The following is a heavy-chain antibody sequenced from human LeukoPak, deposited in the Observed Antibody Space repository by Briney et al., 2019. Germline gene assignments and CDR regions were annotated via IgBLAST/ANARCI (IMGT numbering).Heavy chain of an antibody. Sequence: SETLSLTCTVSGGSISSSSYYWGWIRQPPGKGLEWIGSIYYSGSTYYNPSLKSRVTISVDTSKNQFSLKLSSVTAADTAVYYCAREQFFTGIAAAGLTWGQGTLVTVSS. V-gene: IGHV4-39*07. J-gene: IGHJ5*02. D-gene: IGHD6-13*01. CDR2: IYYSGST. CDR1: GGSISSSSYY. CDR3: AREQFFTGIAAAGLT.